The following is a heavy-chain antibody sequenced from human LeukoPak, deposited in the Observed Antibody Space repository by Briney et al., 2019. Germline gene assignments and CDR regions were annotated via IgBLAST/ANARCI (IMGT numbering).Heavy chain of an antibody. V-gene: IGHV4-4*07. D-gene: IGHD3-10*01. CDR2: IYTSGST. J-gene: IGHJ4*02. CDR3: ARDAPMVRGVMGYYFDY. CDR1: GGSISSYY. Sequence: PSETLSLTCTVSGGSISSYYWSWIRQPVGKGLEWIGRIYTSGSTNYNPSLKSRVTMSVDTSKNQFSLKLSSVTAADTAVYYCARDAPMVRGVMGYYFDYWGQGTLVTVSS.